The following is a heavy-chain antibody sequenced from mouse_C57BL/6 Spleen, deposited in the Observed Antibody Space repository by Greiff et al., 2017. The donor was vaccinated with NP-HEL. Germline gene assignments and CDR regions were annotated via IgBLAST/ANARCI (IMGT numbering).Heavy chain of an antibody. CDR3: AIYDYDGGFAY. CDR1: GFSLTSYG. Sequence: VQLQESGPGLVAPSQSLSITCTVSGFSLTSYGVDWVRQSPGKGLEWLGVIWGVGSTNYNSALKSRLSISKDNSKSQVFLKMNSLQTDDTAMYYCAIYDYDGGFAYWGQGTLVTVSA. CDR2: IWGVGST. V-gene: IGHV2-6*01. D-gene: IGHD2-4*01. J-gene: IGHJ3*01.